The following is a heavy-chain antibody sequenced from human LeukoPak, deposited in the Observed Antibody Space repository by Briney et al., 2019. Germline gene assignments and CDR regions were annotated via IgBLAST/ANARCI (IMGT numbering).Heavy chain of an antibody. D-gene: IGHD3-22*01. V-gene: IGHV4-59*01. CDR1: DGSISSYY. J-gene: IGHJ5*02. CDR2: IYYSGST. CDR3: AREYDSKWFDP. Sequence: SETLSLTCTVSDGSISSYYWSWIRQPPGKGLEWIGYIYYSGSTNYIPSLKSRVTISVDTSKNQFSLKLSSVTAADTAVYYCAREYDSKWFDPWGQGTLVTVSS.